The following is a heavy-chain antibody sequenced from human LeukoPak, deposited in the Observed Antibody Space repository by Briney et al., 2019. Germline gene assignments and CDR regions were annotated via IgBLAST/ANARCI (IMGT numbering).Heavy chain of an antibody. J-gene: IGHJ4*02. CDR3: SVVGYCSSTSCGSIDY. CDR1: GFTFSSYS. Sequence: GGSLRLSCAASGFTFSSYSMNWVRQAPGKGLEWVSYISSSISTIYYADSVKGRFTISRDNAKNSLYLQMNSLRAEDTAVYYCSVVGYCSSTSCGSIDYWGQGTLVTVSS. V-gene: IGHV3-48*01. D-gene: IGHD2-2*01. CDR2: ISSSISTI.